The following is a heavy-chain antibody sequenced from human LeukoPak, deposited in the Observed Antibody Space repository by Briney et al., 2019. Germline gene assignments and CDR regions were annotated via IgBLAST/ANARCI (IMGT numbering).Heavy chain of an antibody. D-gene: IGHD6-13*01. CDR1: GFTFDDYA. J-gene: IGHJ2*01. Sequence: GGSLRLSCAASGFTFDDYAMHWVRQAPGKGLEWVSGISWNSGSIGYADSVKGRFTISRDNAKNSLYLQMNSLRAEDTALYYCAKDIAAAGTGWYFDFWGRGTLVTVSS. V-gene: IGHV3-9*01. CDR3: AKDIAAAGTGWYFDF. CDR2: ISWNSGSI.